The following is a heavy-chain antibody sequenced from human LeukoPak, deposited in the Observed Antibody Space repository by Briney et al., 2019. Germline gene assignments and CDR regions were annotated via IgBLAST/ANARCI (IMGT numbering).Heavy chain of an antibody. CDR2: IWYDGSNK. V-gene: IGHV3-33*01. Sequence: GSLRLSCAASGFTFSSYGMHWVRQAPGNGLEWVAVIWYDGSNKYYADSVKGRFTISRDNSKNTLYLQMNSLRAEDTAVYYCARDRGVVAAKYYYGMDVWGQGTTVTVSS. D-gene: IGHD2-15*01. CDR1: GFTFSSYG. J-gene: IGHJ6*02. CDR3: ARDRGVVAAKYYYGMDV.